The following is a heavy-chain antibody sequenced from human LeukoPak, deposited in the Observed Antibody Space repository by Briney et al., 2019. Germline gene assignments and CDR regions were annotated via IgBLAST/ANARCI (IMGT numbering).Heavy chain of an antibody. CDR3: ARIGTGGWCFDL. J-gene: IGHJ2*01. CDR2: VYNSGTT. Sequence: PSETLSLTCTVSGGSISYYYWHWIRQPPGKGLEWIGNVYNSGTTNYNPSLKSRVSISIDTSKNQFSLMLHSVTAADTAVYYCARIGTGGWCFDLWGRGTLVTVSS. D-gene: IGHD1-1*01. V-gene: IGHV4-59*01. CDR1: GGSISYYY.